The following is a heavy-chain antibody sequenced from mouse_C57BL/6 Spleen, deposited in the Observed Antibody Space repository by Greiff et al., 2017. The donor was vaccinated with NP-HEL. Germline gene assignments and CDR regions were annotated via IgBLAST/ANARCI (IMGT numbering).Heavy chain of an antibody. Sequence: EVQLVESGGGLVKPGGSLKLSCAASGFTFSDYGMHWVRQAPEKGLEWVAYISSGSSTIYYADTVKGRFTISSDNAKTTLILQMTSLWSEDTAMYYCARGPSFYYASSYGYFDVWGTGTTVTVSS. CDR1: GFTFSDYG. CDR3: ARGPSFYYASSYGYFDV. V-gene: IGHV5-17*01. CDR2: ISSGSSTI. J-gene: IGHJ1*03. D-gene: IGHD1-1*01.